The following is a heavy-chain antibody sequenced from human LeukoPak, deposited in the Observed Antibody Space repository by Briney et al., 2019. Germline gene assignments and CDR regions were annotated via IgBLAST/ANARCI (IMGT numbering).Heavy chain of an antibody. J-gene: IGHJ4*02. CDR3: ARDPSAWSGYYDH. V-gene: IGHV3-74*01. D-gene: IGHD3-3*01. Sequence: GGSLRLSCAASGFTFSSYWMHWVRQAPEKGLVWVSRIKSDGSTTNYADSVKGRFTISRDNAKNTLYLQMNGLRAEDTAVYYCARDPSAWSGYYDHWGQGTPVTVSS. CDR2: IKSDGSTT. CDR1: GFTFSSYW.